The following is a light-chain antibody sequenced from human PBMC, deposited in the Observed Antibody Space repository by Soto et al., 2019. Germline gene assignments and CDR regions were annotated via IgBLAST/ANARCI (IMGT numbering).Light chain of an antibody. CDR3: HHYET. Sequence: EIVMTQSPATLSVSPEERVTLSCRASQSLTRNLAWYQQKPGQAPRLLMYGASIRAAGVPDRFSGSGSGTEFTLTISRLEPEDFTVYYCHHYETFGQGTKVDIK. J-gene: IGKJ1*01. CDR2: GAS. V-gene: IGKV3D-15*01. CDR1: QSLTRN.